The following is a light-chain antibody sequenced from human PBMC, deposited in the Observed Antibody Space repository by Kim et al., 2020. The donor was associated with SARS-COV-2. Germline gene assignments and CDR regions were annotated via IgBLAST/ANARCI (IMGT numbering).Light chain of an antibody. Sequence: EIVLTQSPGTLSLFPGERATLSCRASQSVSNNFLAWYQHKPGQAPRLLIYGVSIRATDTPDRFSGSGSGTDFTLTISRLQPEDFGVYYCQQFATSLSFGGGTKVDIK. CDR2: GVS. CDR3: QQFATSLS. J-gene: IGKJ4*01. CDR1: QSVSNNF. V-gene: IGKV3-20*01.